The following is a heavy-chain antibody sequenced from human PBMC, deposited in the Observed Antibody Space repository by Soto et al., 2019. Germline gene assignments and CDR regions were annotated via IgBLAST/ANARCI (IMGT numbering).Heavy chain of an antibody. V-gene: IGHV3-43*01. Sequence: EVQLVESGGVVVQPGGSLRLSCAASGFTFDDYTMHWVRQAPGKGLEWVSLISRDGGSTYYADSVKGRFTISRDNSKNSRYLQMNSLRTEDTALYYCAKDGGDYVGGMDVWGQGTTVTVSS. CDR1: GFTFDDYT. CDR3: AKDGGDYVGGMDV. J-gene: IGHJ6*02. D-gene: IGHD2-21*02. CDR2: ISRDGGST.